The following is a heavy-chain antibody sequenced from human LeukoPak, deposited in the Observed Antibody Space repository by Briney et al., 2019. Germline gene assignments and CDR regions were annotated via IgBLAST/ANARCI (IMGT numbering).Heavy chain of an antibody. V-gene: IGHV1-18*01. CDR3: ARARWLQLLGDY. CDR1: GYTFTSYG. D-gene: IGHD5-24*01. Sequence: GASVTVSFKASGYTFTSYGISWVRQAPGQGLEWMGWISAYNGNTNYAQKLQGRVTMTTDTSTSTAYMELRSLRSDDTAVYYCARARWLQLLGDYWGQGTLVTVSS. J-gene: IGHJ4*02. CDR2: ISAYNGNT.